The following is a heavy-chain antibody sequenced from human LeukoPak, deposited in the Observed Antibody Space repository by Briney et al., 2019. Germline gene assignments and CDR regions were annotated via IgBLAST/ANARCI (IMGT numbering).Heavy chain of an antibody. D-gene: IGHD1-1*01. V-gene: IGHV1-2*02. J-gene: IGHJ4*02. CDR2: INPNSGGT. CDR1: GYTFTGYY. Sequence: ASAKVSCTASGYTFTGYYMHWVRQAPGQGLEWMGWINPNSGGTNYAQKFQGRVTMTRDTSISTAYMELSRLRSDDTAVYYCAGSVSWNAPYYFDYWGQGTLVTVSS. CDR3: AGSVSWNAPYYFDY.